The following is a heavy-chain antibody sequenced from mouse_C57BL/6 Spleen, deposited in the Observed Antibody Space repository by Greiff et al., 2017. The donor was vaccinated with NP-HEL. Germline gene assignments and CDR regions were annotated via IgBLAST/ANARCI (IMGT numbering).Heavy chain of an antibody. CDR3: ARDEDGNFWYFDV. CDR2: INYDGSST. J-gene: IGHJ1*03. CDR1: GFTFSDYY. V-gene: IGHV5-16*01. Sequence: EVKLVESEGGLVQPGSSMKLSCTASGFTFSDYYMAWVRQVPEKGLEWVANINYDGSSTYYLDSLKSRFIISRDNAKNILYLQMSSLKSEDTATYYCARDEDGNFWYFDVWGTGTTVTVSS. D-gene: IGHD2-1*01.